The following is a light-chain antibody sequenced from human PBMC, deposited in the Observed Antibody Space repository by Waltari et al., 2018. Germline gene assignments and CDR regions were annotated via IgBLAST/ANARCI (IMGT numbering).Light chain of an antibody. J-gene: IGLJ7*01. Sequence: QSALTQPRSVSGSTGRSVTISRSGSSSDFCNYNFGSWYHHHPGNAPQLLFYEVVNRPSGVPDRFSGSKSGNTASLTISGLQTEDEADYYCGSSAGSYTFVFGGGTQLTVL. CDR1: SSDFCNYNF. CDR2: EVV. CDR3: GSSAGSYTFV. V-gene: IGLV2-11*01.